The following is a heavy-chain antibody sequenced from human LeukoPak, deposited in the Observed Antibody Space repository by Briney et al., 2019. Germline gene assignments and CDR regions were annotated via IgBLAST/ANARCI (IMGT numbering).Heavy chain of an antibody. CDR2: IGTDSDT. Sequence: WGSLRLSCAASGFTFSSFDMHWVRQPTGQGLEWVSTIGTDSDTYYPGSVEGRFTLSRDNAKNSLYLQMNSLTAGDTAVYYCARGPPRGKYYYMDVWGKGTTVTVSS. J-gene: IGHJ6*03. CDR1: GFTFSSFD. D-gene: IGHD1-1*01. CDR3: ARGPPRGKYYYMDV. V-gene: IGHV3-13*01.